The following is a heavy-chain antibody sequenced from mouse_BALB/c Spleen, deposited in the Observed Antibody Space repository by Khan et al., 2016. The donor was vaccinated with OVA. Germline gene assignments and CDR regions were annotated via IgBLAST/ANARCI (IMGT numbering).Heavy chain of an antibody. D-gene: IGHD2-14*01. CDR3: ARNSYMYDFTY. Sequence: QVQLKQSGPGLVQPSQNLSITCTVSGFSLDTYGVHWVRQSPGKGLAWLGVIRSGGNTDYNAAFISRLSITKDNSKSQVFFKMTSPQADDTAMYYCARNSYMYDFTYWGQGTLVTVSA. J-gene: IGHJ3*01. V-gene: IGHV2-2*01. CDR2: IRSGGNT. CDR1: GFSLDTYG.